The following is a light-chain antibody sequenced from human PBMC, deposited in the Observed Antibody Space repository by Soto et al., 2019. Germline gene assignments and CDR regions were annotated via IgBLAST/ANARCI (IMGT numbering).Light chain of an antibody. Sequence: DIQMTQSPSTLSASVGDRVTITCRASQSISIWLAWYQQKPGKDPKILIYKASSLESGVPSRFSGSGSGTEFSLTISSLQPDDVATYYCQQYSTYTPRTFGQGTKVEIK. CDR3: QQYSTYTPRT. CDR1: QSISIW. J-gene: IGKJ1*01. V-gene: IGKV1-5*03. CDR2: KAS.